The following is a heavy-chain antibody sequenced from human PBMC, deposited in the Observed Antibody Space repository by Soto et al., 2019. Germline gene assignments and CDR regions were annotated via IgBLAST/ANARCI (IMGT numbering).Heavy chain of an antibody. CDR3: TRGGDPYKTGH. CDR1: GGSISNYY. CDR2: IYDSGST. D-gene: IGHD2-21*01. V-gene: IGHV4-59*01. J-gene: IGHJ4*02. Sequence: PSETLSLSCTVSGGSISNYYWSWVRQPPGKGLEWIGYIYDSGSTNYNPSLKGRVTMSVDTSKNQFSLKLTSVNTADTAIYYCTRGGDPYKTGHWGQGTLVTVSS.